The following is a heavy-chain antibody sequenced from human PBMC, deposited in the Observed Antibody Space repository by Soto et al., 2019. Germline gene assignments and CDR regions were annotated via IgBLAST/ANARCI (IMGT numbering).Heavy chain of an antibody. CDR3: ARQRRGGYWFDP. J-gene: IGHJ5*02. V-gene: IGHV4-30-4*01. CDR1: GVSVTNGDYY. Sequence: SETLSLTCAVSGVSVTNGDYYWTCMRQSPGKGLEWIGNIYYTETTNYNPSLNSRLSISIDTSRNQFSLQLTSVTAADTAIYYCARQRRGGYWFDPWGQGTLVTVSS. CDR2: IYYTETT.